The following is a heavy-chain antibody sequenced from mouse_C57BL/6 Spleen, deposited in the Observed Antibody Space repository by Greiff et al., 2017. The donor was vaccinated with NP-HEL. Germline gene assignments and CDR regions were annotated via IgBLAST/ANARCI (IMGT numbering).Heavy chain of an antibody. Sequence: QVHVKQSGAELVRPGASVKLSCKASGYTFTDYYINWVKQRPGQGLEWIARIYPGSGNTYYNEKFKGKATLTAEKSSSTAYMQLSSLTSEDSAVYFWAREFITTAEYYFDYWGQGTTLTVSS. J-gene: IGHJ2*01. CDR2: IYPGSGNT. CDR1: GYTFTDYY. D-gene: IGHD1-1*01. CDR3: AREFITTAEYYFDY. V-gene: IGHV1-76*01.